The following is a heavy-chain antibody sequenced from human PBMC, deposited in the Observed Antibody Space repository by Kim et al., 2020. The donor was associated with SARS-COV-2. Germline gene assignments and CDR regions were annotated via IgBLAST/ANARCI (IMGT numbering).Heavy chain of an antibody. CDR1: GGSISSSSYY. CDR3: ARHRFYLSTRFSGWDQGYEDY. J-gene: IGHJ4*02. CDR2: IYYSGST. V-gene: IGHV4-39*01. D-gene: IGHD2-2*01. Sequence: SETLSLTCTVSGGSISSSSYYWGWIRQPPGKGLEWIGSIYYSGSTYYNPSLKSRVTISVDTSKNQFSLKLSSVTAADTAVYYCARHRFYLSTRFSGWDQGYEDYWGQGTLVTVSS.